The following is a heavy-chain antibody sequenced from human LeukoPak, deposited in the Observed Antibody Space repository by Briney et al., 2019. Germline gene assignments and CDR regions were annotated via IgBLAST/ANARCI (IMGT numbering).Heavy chain of an antibody. Sequence: GGSLRLSCEASGFTFDDYGMSWVRQPPGKGLEWVSGISRNGGSTDYADSVKGRFTISRDNAKNSHFLQMNSLRVGDTAFYYCARGFRNGPFDCWGQGTLVTVSS. CDR1: GFTFDDYG. J-gene: IGHJ4*02. CDR2: ISRNGGST. D-gene: IGHD2-8*01. V-gene: IGHV3-20*04. CDR3: ARGFRNGPFDC.